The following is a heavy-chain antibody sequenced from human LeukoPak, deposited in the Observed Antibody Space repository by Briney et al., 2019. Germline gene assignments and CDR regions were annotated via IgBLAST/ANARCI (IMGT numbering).Heavy chain of an antibody. D-gene: IGHD5-18*01. CDR3: ARDAGYSYGYGFDY. Sequence: GGSLRLSCAASGFTFSSYWMSWVRQAPGKGLEGVANIKQDGSEKYYVDSVKGRFTISRDNAKTSLYLQMNSLRAEDTAVYYCARDAGYSYGYGFDYWGQGTLVTVSS. V-gene: IGHV3-7*01. J-gene: IGHJ4*02. CDR2: IKQDGSEK. CDR1: GFTFSSYW.